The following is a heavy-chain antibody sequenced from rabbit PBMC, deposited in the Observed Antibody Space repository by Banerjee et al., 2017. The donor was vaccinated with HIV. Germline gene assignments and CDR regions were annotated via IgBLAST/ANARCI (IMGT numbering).Heavy chain of an antibody. CDR1: GFDFSTYY. V-gene: IGHV1S7*01. CDR3: ARDMGVAAGYYFVL. CDR2: IDPVFGVA. Sequence: QLVESGGGLVQPGGSLKLSCKASGFDFSTYYMSWVRQAPGKGLEWIGYIDPVFGVAVFASWVNGRFTISSHNAQNTLYLQVNSLTAADTATYFCARDMGVAAGYYFVLWGPGTLVTVS. J-gene: IGHJ4*01. D-gene: IGHD4-1*01.